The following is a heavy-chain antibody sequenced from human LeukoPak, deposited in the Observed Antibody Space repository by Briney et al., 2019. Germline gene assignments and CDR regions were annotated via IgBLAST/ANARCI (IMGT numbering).Heavy chain of an antibody. Sequence: SETLSLTCTVSGGSISSGSYYWSWIRQPPGKGLEWIGYIYYSGSTNYNPSLKSRVTISVDTSKNQFSLKLSSVTAADTAVYYCARVGVVGAHFDYWGQGTLVTVSS. D-gene: IGHD1-26*01. V-gene: IGHV4-61*01. CDR1: GGSISSGSYY. CDR3: ARVGVVGAHFDY. CDR2: IYYSGST. J-gene: IGHJ4*02.